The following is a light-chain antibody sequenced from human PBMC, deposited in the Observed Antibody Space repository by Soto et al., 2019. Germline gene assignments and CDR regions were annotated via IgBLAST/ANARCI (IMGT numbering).Light chain of an antibody. Sequence: QSVLTQPAPVSGSPGQSITISCTGTSSDVGAYIYVSWYQHHPGKAPKVMIYEVTNRPSGVSDRFSGSKSGNTASLTTSGLQAEDEADYYCCSYTSSRTYVFGTGTKVTVL. CDR3: CSYTSSRTYV. V-gene: IGLV2-14*01. CDR1: SSDVGAYIY. J-gene: IGLJ1*01. CDR2: EVT.